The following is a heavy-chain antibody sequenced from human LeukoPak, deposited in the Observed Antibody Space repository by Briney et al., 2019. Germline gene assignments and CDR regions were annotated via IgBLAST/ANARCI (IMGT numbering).Heavy chain of an antibody. D-gene: IGHD3-22*01. Sequence: SETLSLTCTVSGGSISSYYWSWIRQPAGKGREWIGRIYTSGSTNYNPSLKSRVTMSVDTSKNQFSLKLSSVTAADTAVYYCARYSGDSSGYPSWFDPWGQGTLVTVSS. V-gene: IGHV4-4*07. J-gene: IGHJ5*02. CDR2: IYTSGST. CDR3: ARYSGDSSGYPSWFDP. CDR1: GGSISSYY.